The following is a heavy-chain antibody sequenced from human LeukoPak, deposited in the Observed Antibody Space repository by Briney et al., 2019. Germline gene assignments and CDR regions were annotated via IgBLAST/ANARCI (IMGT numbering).Heavy chain of an antibody. J-gene: IGHJ6*03. D-gene: IGHD2-2*01. CDR1: GGSFSGYY. Sequence: SETLSLTCAVYGGSFSGYYWSWIRQPPGKGLEWIGEINHSGSTNYNPSLKSRVTISVDTSKNQFSLKLSSVTAADTAVYYCAREASDCSSTSCYSYYYYYYMDVWGKGTTVTVSS. CDR2: INHSGST. V-gene: IGHV4-34*01. CDR3: AREASDCSSTSCYSYYYYYYMDV.